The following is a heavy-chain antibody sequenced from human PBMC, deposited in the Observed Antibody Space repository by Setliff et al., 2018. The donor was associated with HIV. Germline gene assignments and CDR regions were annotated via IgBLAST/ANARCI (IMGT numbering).Heavy chain of an antibody. CDR1: GGTFSSYA. D-gene: IGHD3-10*01. CDR3: ARSGRGVWGVIIPGSYYYYMDV. Sequence: GASVKVSCKASGGTFSSYAISWVRQAPGQGLEWMGGIIPIFGTANYAQKFQGRVTITADESTSTAYMELRGLRSEDTAVYYCARSGRGVWGVIIPGSYYYYMDVWGRGTTVTVSS. J-gene: IGHJ6*03. CDR2: IIPIFGTA. V-gene: IGHV1-69*13.